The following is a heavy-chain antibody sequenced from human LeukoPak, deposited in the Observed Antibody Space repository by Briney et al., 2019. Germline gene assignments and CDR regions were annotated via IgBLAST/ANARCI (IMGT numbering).Heavy chain of an antibody. V-gene: IGHV7-4-1*02. CDR3: AARQRVVPHAFDI. CDR2: INTNTGNP. CDR1: GYTFTSYA. Sequence: ASVKVSCKASGYTFTSYAMNWVRQAPGQGLEWMGWINTNTGNPTYAQGFTGRFVFSLDTSISTAYLQISSLKAEDTAVYYCAARQRVVPHAFDIWGQGTMVTVSS. J-gene: IGHJ3*02. D-gene: IGHD3-3*01.